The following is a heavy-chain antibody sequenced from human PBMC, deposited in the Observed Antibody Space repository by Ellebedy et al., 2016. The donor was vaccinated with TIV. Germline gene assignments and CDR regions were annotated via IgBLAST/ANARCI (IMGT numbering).Heavy chain of an antibody. CDR2: ISWNSGSI. Sequence: GGSLRLXXAASGFTFDDYAMHWVRQAPGKGLEWVSGISWNSGSIGYADSVKGRFTISRDNAKNSLYLQMNSLRAEDTALYYCAKDITYDRDDAFDIWGQGTMVTVSS. J-gene: IGHJ3*02. CDR3: AKDITYDRDDAFDI. V-gene: IGHV3-9*01. D-gene: IGHD3-22*01. CDR1: GFTFDDYA.